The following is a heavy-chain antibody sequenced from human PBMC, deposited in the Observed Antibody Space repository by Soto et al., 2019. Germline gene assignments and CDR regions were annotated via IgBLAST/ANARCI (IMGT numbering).Heavy chain of an antibody. J-gene: IGHJ4*02. CDR3: GKVLDSSGWHYYDS. V-gene: IGHV3-64D*06. D-gene: IGHD6-19*01. Sequence: PXESLTLSCSASGSTFSTSYMHWFRQAPGEGLEDVSAISSNGDRIYYAHSVKGRFTITRDTSKNTLYLQMMSLRPEDTALYYWGKVLDSSGWHYYDSWGQGVLVTVSS. CDR2: ISSNGDRI. CDR1: GSTFSTSY.